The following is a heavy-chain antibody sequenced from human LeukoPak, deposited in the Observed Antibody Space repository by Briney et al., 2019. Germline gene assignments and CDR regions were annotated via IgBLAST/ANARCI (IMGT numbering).Heavy chain of an antibody. CDR1: GFTFSSYG. CDR2: ISYDGSNK. J-gene: IGHJ4*02. Sequence: GRSLRLSCAASGFTFSSYGMHWVRQAPGKGLEWVAVISYDGSNKYYADSVKGRFTISRDNSKNTLYLQMNSLRAEDTAVYYCAKERRSGSYRNYFDYWGQGTLVTVSS. CDR3: AKERRSGSYRNYFDY. D-gene: IGHD1-26*01. V-gene: IGHV3-30*18.